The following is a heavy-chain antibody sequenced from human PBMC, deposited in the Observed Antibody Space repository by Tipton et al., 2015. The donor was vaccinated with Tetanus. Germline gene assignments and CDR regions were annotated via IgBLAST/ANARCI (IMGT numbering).Heavy chain of an antibody. CDR1: GGSISSSSYY. CDR3: ASGYSSSVDY. Sequence: TLSLTCTVSGGSISSSSYYWGWIRQPPGKGLEWIGSIYYSGSTYYNPSLKSRVTISVDTSKNQFSLKLSSVTAADTAVYYCASGYSSSVDYWGQGTLVTVSS. V-gene: IGHV4-39*01. J-gene: IGHJ4*02. D-gene: IGHD6-19*01. CDR2: IYYSGST.